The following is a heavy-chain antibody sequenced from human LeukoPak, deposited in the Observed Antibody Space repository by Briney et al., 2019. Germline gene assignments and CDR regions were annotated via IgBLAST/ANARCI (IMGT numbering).Heavy chain of an antibody. CDR3: ARGPADSYYFDY. Sequence: SVKVSCKASGGTFSSYAISWVRQAPGQGLEWMGGIIPIFGTANYAQKFQGRVTITTDESTSTAYMELSSLRSEDTAVYYCARGPADSYYFDYWGQGTLVTVSS. J-gene: IGHJ4*02. CDR1: GGTFSSYA. CDR2: IIPIFGTA. D-gene: IGHD4-11*01. V-gene: IGHV1-69*05.